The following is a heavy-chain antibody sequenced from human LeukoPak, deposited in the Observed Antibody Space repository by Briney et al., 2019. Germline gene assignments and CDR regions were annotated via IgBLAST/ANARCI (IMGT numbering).Heavy chain of an antibody. CDR3: ARWQGPNMFDP. V-gene: IGHV4-31*03. CDR2: IYYSGST. CDR1: GGSISSGGYY. Sequence: SETLSLTCNVSGGSISSGGYYWSWIRQHPAKGLEWIGYIYYSGSTYYNPSLKSRVTISVDTSKNQFSLKLSSVTAADTAVYYCARWQGPNMFDPWGQGTLVTVSS. J-gene: IGHJ5*02.